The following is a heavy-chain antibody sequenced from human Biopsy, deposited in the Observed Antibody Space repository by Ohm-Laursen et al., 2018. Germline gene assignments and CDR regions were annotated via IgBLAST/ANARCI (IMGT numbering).Heavy chain of an antibody. CDR3: VAYPSSGFFENNDDFAVDV. V-gene: IGHV1-18*01. Sequence: SVKVSCKTSGYNFISYSINWVRQAPGQGLEWMGWIRPLNGDTKYGQKFQDRVTMTTDTSTSTVYMELTSLRSDDTAVYYCVAYPSSGFFENNDDFAVDVWGQGTTVIVSS. D-gene: IGHD6-19*01. CDR2: IRPLNGDT. CDR1: GYNFISYS. J-gene: IGHJ6*02.